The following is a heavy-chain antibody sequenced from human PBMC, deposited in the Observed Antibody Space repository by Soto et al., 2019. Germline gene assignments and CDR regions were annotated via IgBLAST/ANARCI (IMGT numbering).Heavy chain of an antibody. Sequence: QITLKESGPTLVKPTQTLTLTCTFSGFSLSTGGVGVGWIRQPPGKALEWLALIYWDDDKRYSPSLKSRLTLTKDPSKNQVVLTMTNMDPVDTATYYCAHSRCGGDCLRSYSSHYYYGMDVWGQGTTVTVSS. D-gene: IGHD2-21*02. CDR3: AHSRCGGDCLRSYSSHYYYGMDV. J-gene: IGHJ6*02. CDR2: IYWDDDK. CDR1: GFSLSTGGVG. V-gene: IGHV2-5*02.